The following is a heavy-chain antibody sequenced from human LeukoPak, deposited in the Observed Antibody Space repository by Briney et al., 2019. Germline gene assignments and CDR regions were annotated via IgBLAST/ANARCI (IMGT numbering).Heavy chain of an antibody. D-gene: IGHD3-22*01. J-gene: IGHJ5*02. CDR2: MNPNSGNT. CDR1: GYTFTSYD. CDR3: ARGAEYYDSSGTRNWFDP. Sequence: ASVKVSCKASGYTFTSYDINWVRQATGQGLEWMGWMNPNSGNTGYAQKFQGRVTITRNTSISTAYMELSSLRSEDTAVYYCARGAEYYDSSGTRNWFDPWGQGNLVTVSS. V-gene: IGHV1-8*03.